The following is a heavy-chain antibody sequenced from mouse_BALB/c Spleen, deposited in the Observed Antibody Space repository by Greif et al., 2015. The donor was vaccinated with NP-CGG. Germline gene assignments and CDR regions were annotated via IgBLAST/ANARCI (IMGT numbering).Heavy chain of an antibody. CDR3: ASPSTGT. Sequence: EVQLVESGGGLVQPGGSRKLSCAASGFTFSSFGMHWVRQAPEKGLEWVAYISSGSSTIYYADTVKGRFTISRDNPKNTLFLQMTSLRSEDTAMYYCASPSTGTWGQGTLVTVSA. J-gene: IGHJ3*01. D-gene: IGHD4-1*01. CDR1: GFTFSSFG. V-gene: IGHV5-17*02. CDR2: ISSGSSTI.